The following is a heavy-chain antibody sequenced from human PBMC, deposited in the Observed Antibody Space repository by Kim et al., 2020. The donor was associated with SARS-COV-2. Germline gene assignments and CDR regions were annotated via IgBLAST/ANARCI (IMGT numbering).Heavy chain of an antibody. CDR3: ARGQGLITMIVVVVGAFDY. J-gene: IGHJ4*02. CDR2: IYYSGST. D-gene: IGHD3-22*01. CDR1: GGSISSCGYY. Sequence: SETLSLTCTVSGGSISSCGYYWSWIRQHPGKGLVWIGYIYYSGSTYYNPSLKSRVTISVDTSKNQFSLKLSSVTAAETAVYYCARGQGLITMIVVVVGAFDYWGAGTLVTVSS. V-gene: IGHV4-31*03.